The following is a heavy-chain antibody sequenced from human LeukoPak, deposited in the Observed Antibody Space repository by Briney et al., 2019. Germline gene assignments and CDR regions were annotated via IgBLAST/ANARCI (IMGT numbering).Heavy chain of an antibody. CDR3: AKDCESSGWYGAWAEEYYYYGMDV. CDR1: GYTFTSYD. D-gene: IGHD6-19*01. J-gene: IGHJ6*02. Sequence: ASVKVSCKASGYTFTSYDINWVRQPTGKGLAWMGWMNPNSGNTGYAQKFQGRVTMTRNTSISTAYMELSSLRSEDTAAYYCAKDCESSGWYGAWAEEYYYYGMDVWGQGTTVTVSS. CDR2: MNPNSGNT. V-gene: IGHV1-8*01.